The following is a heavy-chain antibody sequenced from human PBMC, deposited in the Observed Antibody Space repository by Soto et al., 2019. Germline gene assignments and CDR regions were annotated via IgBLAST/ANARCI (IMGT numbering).Heavy chain of an antibody. V-gene: IGHV3-23*01. Sequence: GGSLRLSCAASGFTFSSYAMSWVRQAPGKGLEWVSAISGSGGSTYYADSVKGRFTISRDNSKNTLYLQMNSLRAEDTAVYYCAKDNPPKFLHLGELSLLWDYWGQGTLVTVSS. J-gene: IGHJ4*02. CDR3: AKDNPPKFLHLGELSLLWDY. CDR1: GFTFSSYA. CDR2: ISGSGGST. D-gene: IGHD3-16*02.